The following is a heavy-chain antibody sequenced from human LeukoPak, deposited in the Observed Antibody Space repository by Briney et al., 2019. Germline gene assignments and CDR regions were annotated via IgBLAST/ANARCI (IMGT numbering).Heavy chain of an antibody. CDR3: ARRLRDGYYDDAFDI. D-gene: IGHD5-24*01. J-gene: IGHJ3*02. CDR1: GGSISSYY. CDR2: IYITGRT. Sequence: PSETLSLTCTVPGGSISSYYWSSIRQPAGKGLEWIGRIYITGRTSYNLSLKSRVTMSLDTSKNQFSLRLSSVAAADTAVYYCARRLRDGYYDDAFDIWGQGTMVTVSS. V-gene: IGHV4-4*07.